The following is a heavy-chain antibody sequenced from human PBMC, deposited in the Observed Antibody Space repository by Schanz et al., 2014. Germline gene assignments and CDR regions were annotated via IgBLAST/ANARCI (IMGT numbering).Heavy chain of an antibody. CDR2: ISHDGHRD. J-gene: IGHJ3*02. V-gene: IGHV3-30-3*01. Sequence: VHLEESGGGVVQPGRSLRLSCAASGFTFHTYDMHWVRQAPGKGLEWVAQISHDGHRDFYADSVKGRFTVSRDNNWKTLSLQMNSLRAEDTAVYYCARDYSYCNGRNCYNTFDIWGQGTMVTVSS. D-gene: IGHD2-15*01. CDR1: GFTFHTYD. CDR3: ARDYSYCNGRNCYNTFDI.